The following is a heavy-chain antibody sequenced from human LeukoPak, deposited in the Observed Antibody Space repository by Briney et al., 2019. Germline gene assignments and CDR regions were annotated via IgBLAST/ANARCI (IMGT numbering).Heavy chain of an antibody. CDR2: IYWDDDK. CDR1: GFSISNRGVG. V-gene: IGHV2-5*02. Sequence: SGPTLVNPTQTLTLTCTFSGFSISNRGVGVGWIRQPPGKALEWLALIYWDDDKRFSPSLKSRLTITKDTSKNQVVLTMTNMDPIDTATYYCVHRQYVSGTYIGFDYWGQGTLVTVSS. CDR3: VHRQYVSGTYIGFDY. D-gene: IGHD3-10*01. J-gene: IGHJ4*02.